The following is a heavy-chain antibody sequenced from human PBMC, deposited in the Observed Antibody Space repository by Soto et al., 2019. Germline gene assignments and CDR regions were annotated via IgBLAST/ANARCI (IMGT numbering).Heavy chain of an antibody. CDR2: IWSDGSKK. V-gene: IGHV3-33*01. J-gene: IGHJ5*02. CDR3: ARDEEP. CDR1: GVTFSSYA. Sequence: QVHLVESGGGVVQPGRSLRLSCAASGVTFSSYAMHWVRQAPGKGLEWVAVIWSDGSKKYYGDSVKGRFTISRDNSKNTLYLQMNSLKVEDMAVYYCARDEEPWGQGTLVIVSS.